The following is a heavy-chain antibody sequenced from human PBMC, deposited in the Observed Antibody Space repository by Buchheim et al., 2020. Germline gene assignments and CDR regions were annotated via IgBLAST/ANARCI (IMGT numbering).Heavy chain of an antibody. V-gene: IGHV4-61*01. CDR1: GGSVSSGSYY. CDR2: VHYSGSA. Sequence: QVQLRESGPGLVKPSETLSLTCTVSGGSVSSGSYYWSWIRQSPGKGLEWIGYVHYSGSANYNPSLKSRVTISVDTSKKQFSLKVTSVTAADTAVYYCARVPSRLQTVITEYWGQGTL. CDR3: ARVPSRLQTVITEY. D-gene: IGHD3-16*02. J-gene: IGHJ4*02.